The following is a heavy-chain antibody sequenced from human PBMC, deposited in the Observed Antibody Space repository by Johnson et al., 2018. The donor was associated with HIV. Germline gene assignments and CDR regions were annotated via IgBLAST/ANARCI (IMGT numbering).Heavy chain of an antibody. CDR1: GFTFSSYA. Sequence: QVKLVESGGGVVQPGRSLRLSCAASGFTFSSYAMHWVRQAPGKGLEWVAVISYDGTNKYYADSVKGRFTISRDNSKNSLYLQMNSLRTEDTALYYCAKGASSSDHGAFDIWGQGTMVTVSS. CDR2: ISYDGTNK. D-gene: IGHD6-6*01. V-gene: IGHV3-30*04. J-gene: IGHJ3*02. CDR3: AKGASSSDHGAFDI.